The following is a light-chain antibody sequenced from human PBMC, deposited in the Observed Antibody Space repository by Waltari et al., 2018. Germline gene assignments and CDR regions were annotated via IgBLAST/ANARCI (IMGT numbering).Light chain of an antibody. J-gene: IGLJ3*02. CDR2: DVN. V-gene: IGLV2-14*03. CDR3: ASYTTSYTWV. CDR1: PSDLGTYNF. Sequence: QSALPQPASVAGAPGQSLTVSCAGPPSDLGTYNFVSWYQQLPGKVPNLLFYDVNKRPSGVSNRFSGSKSGNTASLTISGILAEDEADYYCASYTTSYTWVFGGGTRLAVL.